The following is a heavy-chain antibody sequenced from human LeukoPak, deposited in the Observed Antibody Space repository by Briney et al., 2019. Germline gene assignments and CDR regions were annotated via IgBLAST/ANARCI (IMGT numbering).Heavy chain of an antibody. D-gene: IGHD5-24*01. J-gene: IGHJ4*02. CDR2: VSYSGST. CDR1: GGSISSNY. V-gene: IGHV4-59*01. CDR3: ARVHPDGYSAY. Sequence: SETLSLTCTVSGGSISSNYWSWIRQPPGKGLEWIGYVSYSGSTNYNPSLKSRVTISVDTSNNHFSLKLSSVTAADTAVYFCARVHPDGYSAYWGQGILVTVSS.